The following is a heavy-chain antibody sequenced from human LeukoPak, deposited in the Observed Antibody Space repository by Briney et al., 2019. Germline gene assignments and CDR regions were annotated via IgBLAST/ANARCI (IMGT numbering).Heavy chain of an antibody. CDR2: INPNSGGT. J-gene: IGHJ4*02. Sequence: ASVKVSCKASGYTFTGYYMHWVRQAPGQGLEWMEWINPNSGGTNYAQKFQGRVTMTRDTSISTAYMELSRLRSDDTAVYYCARVWSSSWYGNFDYWGQGTLVTVSS. CDR1: GYTFTGYY. D-gene: IGHD6-13*01. CDR3: ARVWSSSWYGNFDY. V-gene: IGHV1-2*02.